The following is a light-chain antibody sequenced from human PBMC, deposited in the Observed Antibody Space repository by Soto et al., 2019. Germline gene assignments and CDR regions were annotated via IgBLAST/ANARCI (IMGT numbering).Light chain of an antibody. CDR3: SSYTSSSTL. Sequence: QSVLTQPASVSGSPGQSITISCTGTSSDVGGYNYVSWYQQHPGKAPKLMIYAVTDRPSGVSSRFSGSKSGNTASLTISGLQAEDEADHYCSSYTSSSTLFGTGTKVTVL. J-gene: IGLJ1*01. CDR2: AVT. V-gene: IGLV2-14*01. CDR1: SSDVGGYNY.